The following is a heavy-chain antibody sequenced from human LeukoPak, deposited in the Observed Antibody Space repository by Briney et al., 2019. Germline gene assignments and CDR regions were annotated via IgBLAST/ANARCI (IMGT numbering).Heavy chain of an antibody. CDR1: GYTFTSYG. D-gene: IGHD5-18*01. Sequence: ASVKVSCKASGYTFTSYGISWVRQAPGQGLEWMGWIGAYNGNTNYAQKLQGRVTMTTDTSTSTAYMELRSLRSDDTAVYYCARERYSYGAFDYWGQGTLVTVSS. V-gene: IGHV1-18*01. CDR3: ARERYSYGAFDY. J-gene: IGHJ4*02. CDR2: IGAYNGNT.